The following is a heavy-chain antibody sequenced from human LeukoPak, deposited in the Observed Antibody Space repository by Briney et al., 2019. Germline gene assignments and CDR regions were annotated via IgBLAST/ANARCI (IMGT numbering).Heavy chain of an antibody. Sequence: SVTVSFKATGGTFSSYAISWVRQARGQGLEWMGGIIPIFGTANYAQKFQGRVTITADESTSTAYMELSSLRSEDTAVYYCARAHQYYYGSGSSSYFDYWGQGTLVTVSS. J-gene: IGHJ4*02. D-gene: IGHD3-10*01. CDR1: GGTFSSYA. CDR2: IIPIFGTA. V-gene: IGHV1-69*01. CDR3: ARAHQYYYGSGSSSYFDY.